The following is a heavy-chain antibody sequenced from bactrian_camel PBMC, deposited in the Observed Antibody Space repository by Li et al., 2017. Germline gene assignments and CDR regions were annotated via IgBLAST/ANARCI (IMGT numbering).Heavy chain of an antibody. CDR3: ASKVGMCGPNWSKLRFDS. D-gene: IGHD1*01. CDR1: AFTYSRYV. J-gene: IGHJ4*01. Sequence: HVQLVESGGGSVQAGGSLRLSCAAAAFTYSRYVMGWFRQVPGMKREGVAAQRDAATYYADSVKGRFSISRDIASRTLYLQMSNLKPEDTALYYCASKVGMCGPNWSKLRFDSRGPGTQVTVS. CDR2: AQRDAAT. V-gene: IGHV3S9*01.